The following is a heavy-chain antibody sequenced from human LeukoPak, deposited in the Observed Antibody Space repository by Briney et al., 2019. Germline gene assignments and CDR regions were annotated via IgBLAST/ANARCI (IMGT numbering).Heavy chain of an antibody. D-gene: IGHD4-17*01. CDR3: ARGSFGDYPY. CDR2: IYYSGST. V-gene: IGHV4-59*01. Sequence: SETLSLTCTVSGGSISSYYWSWIRQPPGKGLEWIGYIYYSGSTNYNPSLKSRVTISVDTSKNQFSLKLISVTAADTAVYYCARGSFGDYPYWGQGTLVTVSS. J-gene: IGHJ4*02. CDR1: GGSISSYY.